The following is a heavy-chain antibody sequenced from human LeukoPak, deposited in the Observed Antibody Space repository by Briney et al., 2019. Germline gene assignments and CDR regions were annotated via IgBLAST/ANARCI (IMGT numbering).Heavy chain of an antibody. CDR3: ARDSDYDYSNRARNYYYYGMDV. V-gene: IGHV1-18*01. CDR2: ISAYNGNT. Sequence: ASVTVSCKASGYTFTSYGISWVRQAPGQGLEWMGWISAYNGNTNYAQKLQGRVTMTTDTSTSTAYMELRSLRSDDTAVYYCARDSDYDYSNRARNYYYYGMDVWGQGTTVTVSS. D-gene: IGHD4-11*01. CDR1: GYTFTSYG. J-gene: IGHJ6*02.